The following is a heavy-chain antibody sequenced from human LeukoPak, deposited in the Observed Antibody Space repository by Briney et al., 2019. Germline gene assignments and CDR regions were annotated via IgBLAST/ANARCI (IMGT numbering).Heavy chain of an antibody. V-gene: IGHV4-39*07. Sequence: SETLSLTCTVSGGSISSSSYYWGWMRQPPGKGLEWIGEIYHSGSTNYNPSLKSRVTISVDKSKNQFSLKLSSVTAADTAVYYCARGRERGYSYGYYSYYMDVWGKGTTVTVSS. CDR1: GGSISSSSYY. CDR3: ARGRERGYSYGYYSYYMDV. CDR2: IYHSGST. J-gene: IGHJ6*03. D-gene: IGHD5-18*01.